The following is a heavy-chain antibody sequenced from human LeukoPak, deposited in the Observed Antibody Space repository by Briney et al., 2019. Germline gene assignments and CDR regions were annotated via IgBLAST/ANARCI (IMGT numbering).Heavy chain of an antibody. Sequence: SETLSLTCTVSSGSIISNNDYWAWIRQPPGKGLEWIATIHYSGSTSYNPSLKSRVTISVDTSKNQFSLKLSSVTAADTAVYYCASSGITGTTSVYDYWGQGTLVTVSS. J-gene: IGHJ4*02. V-gene: IGHV4-39*07. CDR3: ASSGITGTTSVYDY. D-gene: IGHD1-7*01. CDR1: SGSIISNNDY. CDR2: IHYSGST.